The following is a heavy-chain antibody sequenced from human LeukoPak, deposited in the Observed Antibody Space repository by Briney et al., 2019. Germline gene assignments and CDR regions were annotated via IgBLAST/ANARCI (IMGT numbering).Heavy chain of an antibody. CDR3: ARSTVYDQGSGGFDY. Sequence: GGSLRLSCVASGFTFSSHGMNWVRQAPGKGLEWVSGITSGTRTYYADSVKGRVTISRDNSKNTLYLQMNSLRAEDRAVYYCARSTVYDQGSGGFDYWGQGTLVTVSS. V-gene: IGHV3-23*01. J-gene: IGHJ4*02. D-gene: IGHD1-14*01. CDR2: ITSGTRT. CDR1: GFTFSSHG.